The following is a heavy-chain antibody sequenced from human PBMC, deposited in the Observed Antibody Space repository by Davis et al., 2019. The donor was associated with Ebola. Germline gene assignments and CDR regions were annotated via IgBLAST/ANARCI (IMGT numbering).Heavy chain of an antibody. Sequence: GESLKISCKGSGYMFTTSWIGWVRQMPGKGLEWMGSIYPGDSDTTYSPSFQGQVTISADKSINTAYLQWSGLKASDTAMYYCVRSIKSAGFLPVFDFWGRGDLVTVSA. D-gene: IGHD6-13*01. J-gene: IGHJ4*02. V-gene: IGHV5-51*01. CDR3: VRSIKSAGFLPVFDF. CDR2: IYPGDSDT. CDR1: GYMFTTSW.